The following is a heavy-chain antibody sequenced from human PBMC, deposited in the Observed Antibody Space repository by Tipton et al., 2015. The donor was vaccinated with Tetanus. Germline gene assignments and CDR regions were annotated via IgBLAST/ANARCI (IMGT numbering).Heavy chain of an antibody. CDR3: ARDQARGARGWNYFDY. V-gene: IGHV4-31*03. J-gene: IGHJ4*02. CDR1: GGSIGSGGYY. D-gene: IGHD1-26*01. Sequence: TLSLTCTVSGGSIGSGGYYWSWIRQRPGKGLEWIGDIYSSGSTYSNPSLKGRVTISVDKSKNQFSLKLNSVTAADTAVYYCARDQARGARGWNYFDYWGLGTLVTVSS. CDR2: IYSSGST.